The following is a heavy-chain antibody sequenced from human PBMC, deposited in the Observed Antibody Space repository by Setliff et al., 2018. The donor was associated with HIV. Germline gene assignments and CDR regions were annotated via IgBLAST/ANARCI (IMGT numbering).Heavy chain of an antibody. CDR2: INNDGRKT. Sequence: GGSLRLSCAASGFTFSTYWMHGVRQAPGKGLVWVSHINNDGRKTTYAYSVKGRFTASRDNAKTTLYLQMNSLRAEDPAVYYCARDVAVAGTEFWGQGTLVTASS. D-gene: IGHD6-19*01. V-gene: IGHV3-74*03. CDR1: GFTFSTYW. CDR3: ARDVAVAGTEF. J-gene: IGHJ4*02.